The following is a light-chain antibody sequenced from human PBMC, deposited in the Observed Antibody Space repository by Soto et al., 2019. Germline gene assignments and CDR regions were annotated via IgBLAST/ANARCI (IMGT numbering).Light chain of an antibody. J-gene: IGKJ1*01. CDR2: RAS. CDR1: QSVSSTY. CDR3: QQYRTSPPTWT. V-gene: IGKV3-20*01. Sequence: GLTQSPGTLSLYRGNRATLSCRASQSVSSTYLAWYQQRPGQAPRLLIYRASSRASGIPDRFSGSGSGTDFTLTISRLEPEDFAVYYCQQYRTSPPTWTFGQGTKVDIK.